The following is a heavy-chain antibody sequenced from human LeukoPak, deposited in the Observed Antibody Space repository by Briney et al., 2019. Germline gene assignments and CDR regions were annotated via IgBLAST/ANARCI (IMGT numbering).Heavy chain of an antibody. D-gene: IGHD3-10*01. J-gene: IGHJ4*02. V-gene: IGHV1-2*02. CDR1: GYTFTGYY. CDR2: INPNSGGT. Sequence: ATVKVSCKASGYTFTGYYMHWVRQAPGQGLEWMGWINPNSGGTNYAQKFQGRVTMTRDTSISTAYMELSRLRSDDTAVYYCAREFADGRGFDYWGQGTLVTVSS. CDR3: AREFADGRGFDY.